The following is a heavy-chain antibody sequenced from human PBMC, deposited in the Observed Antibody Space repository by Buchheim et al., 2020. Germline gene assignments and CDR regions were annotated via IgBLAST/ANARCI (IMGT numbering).Heavy chain of an antibody. CDR1: GADISRGNW. D-gene: IGHD3-9*01. V-gene: IGHV4-4*02. Sequence: QVQLEESGPGLVKPSGTLSLTCAVSGADISRGNWWSWVRQPPGRGLEWIGEIYHGGTTNYNPSLQSRATISLDQSKYQFSPNLRSVTAADTAVYFCARVTDILNGYYVDYWGQGT. CDR2: IYHGGTT. J-gene: IGHJ4*02. CDR3: ARVTDILNGYYVDY.